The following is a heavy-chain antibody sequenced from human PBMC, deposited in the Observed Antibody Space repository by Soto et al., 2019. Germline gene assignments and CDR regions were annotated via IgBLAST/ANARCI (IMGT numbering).Heavy chain of an antibody. CDR3: AKDLTSRRGYYYYGMDV. CDR2: ISYDGSNK. CDR1: VFTFSIYC. D-gene: IGHD7-27*01. Sequence: SLRRSFAASVFTFSIYCMHWVRQAPGKGLEWVAVISYDGSNKYYADSVKGRFTISRDNSKNTLYLQMNSLRAEDTAVYYCAKDLTSRRGYYYYGMDVWGQGTTVTVSS. J-gene: IGHJ6*02. V-gene: IGHV3-30*18.